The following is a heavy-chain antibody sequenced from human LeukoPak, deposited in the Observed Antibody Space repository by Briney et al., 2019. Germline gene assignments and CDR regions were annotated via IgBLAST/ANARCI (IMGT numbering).Heavy chain of an antibody. D-gene: IGHD6-6*01. CDR3: ARVARYSSSSLYDY. Sequence: PSETLSLTCTVSGGSISSYYWSWIRQPAGKGLEWIGRIYTSGSTNYNPSLKSRVTISVDTSKNQFSLKLSSVTAADTAVYYCARVARYSSSSLYDYWGQGTLVTVSS. V-gene: IGHV4-4*07. CDR1: GGSISSYY. CDR2: IYTSGST. J-gene: IGHJ4*02.